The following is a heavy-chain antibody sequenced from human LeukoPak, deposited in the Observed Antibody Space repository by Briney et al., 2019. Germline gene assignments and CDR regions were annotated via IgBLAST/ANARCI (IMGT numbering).Heavy chain of an antibody. CDR1: RYTFTNFY. CDR2: INSSGDST. CDR3: VRDRFGGGF. J-gene: IGHJ4*02. V-gene: IGHV1-46*01. Sequence: GSVTVSCPASRYTFTNFYMHSVRQAPGQELEWIGRINSSGDSTSYAEQFKGRITMTRDMSTSTVYMELSSLRSEDTAVYYCVRDRFGGGFWGQGTLVTVSS. D-gene: IGHD3-16*01.